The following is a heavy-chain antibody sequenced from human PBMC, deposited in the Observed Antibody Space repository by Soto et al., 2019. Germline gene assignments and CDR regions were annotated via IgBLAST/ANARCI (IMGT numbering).Heavy chain of an antibody. CDR3: AKCSPRYSSGLKAYYFDY. Sequence: EVQLLESGGGLVQPGGSLRLSCAASGFTFTSYAMTWVRQAPGKGLEWVSVISGSGGSTYYADSVKGRFTISRDNSKNTLYLQMNSLRAEDTAVYYCAKCSPRYSSGLKAYYFDYWGQGTLVTVSS. D-gene: IGHD6-19*01. CDR2: ISGSGGST. CDR1: GFTFTSYA. V-gene: IGHV3-23*01. J-gene: IGHJ4*02.